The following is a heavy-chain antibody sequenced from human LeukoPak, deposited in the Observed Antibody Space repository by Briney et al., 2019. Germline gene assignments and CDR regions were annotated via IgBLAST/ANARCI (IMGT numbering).Heavy chain of an antibody. CDR1: GYTFTSYG. CDR3: ARGTYNWNLNFDY. CDR2: INPNSGGT. Sequence: ASVKVSCKASGYTFTSYGISWVRQAPGQGLEWMGRINPNSGGTNYAQKFQGRVTMTRDTSISTAYMELSRLRSDDTVVYYCARGTYNWNLNFDYWGQGTLVTVSS. D-gene: IGHD1-1*01. V-gene: IGHV1-2*05. J-gene: IGHJ4*02.